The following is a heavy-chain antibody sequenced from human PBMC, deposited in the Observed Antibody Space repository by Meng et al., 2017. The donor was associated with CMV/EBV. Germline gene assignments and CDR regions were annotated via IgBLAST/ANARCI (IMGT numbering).Heavy chain of an antibody. CDR2: IYYSGDT. Sequence: SETLSLTCTVSGASISSFFWSWIRQPPGKGLEWIGYIYYSGDTEYNPSLKSRVTMSQDTSKNQFSLKLNSMTAADTARYYCARGYSASSGKSDAFDIWGQGTMVTVSS. CDR1: GASISSFF. D-gene: IGHD5-12*01. V-gene: IGHV4-59*01. J-gene: IGHJ3*02. CDR3: ARGYSASSGKSDAFDI.